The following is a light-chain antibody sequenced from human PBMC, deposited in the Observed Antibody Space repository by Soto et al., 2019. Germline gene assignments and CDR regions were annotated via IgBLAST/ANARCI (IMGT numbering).Light chain of an antibody. V-gene: IGLV2-14*01. Sequence: QSVLTQPASVSGSPGQSITIPCTGTGSDIGAYNYVSWYQQHPGKAPKLIIYGVTHRPSGVSTRFSASKSAYTASLTISGLQDEEEADYYCSSFKTSYFYVFGPGTKVTV. CDR3: SSFKTSYFYV. CDR1: GSDIGAYNY. J-gene: IGLJ1*01. CDR2: GVT.